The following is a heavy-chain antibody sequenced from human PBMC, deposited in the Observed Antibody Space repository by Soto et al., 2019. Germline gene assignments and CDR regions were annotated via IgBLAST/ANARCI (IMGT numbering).Heavy chain of an antibody. Sequence: QVQLQESGPGLVKPSETLSLTCTVSGGSISSYYWSWIRQPPGKGLEWIGYIYYSGSNNYNPSLKSRVTISVGTSKNQCCLRLGSVTAADMAVYYCARLGVCSGYYPNWFDPWVQGTLVTVSS. CDR1: GGSISSYY. CDR3: ARLGVCSGYYPNWFDP. V-gene: IGHV4-59*01. CDR2: IYYSGSN. D-gene: IGHD3-22*01. J-gene: IGHJ5*02.